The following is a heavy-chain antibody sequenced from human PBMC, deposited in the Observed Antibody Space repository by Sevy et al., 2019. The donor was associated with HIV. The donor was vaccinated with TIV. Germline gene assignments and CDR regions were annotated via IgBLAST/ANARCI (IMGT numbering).Heavy chain of an antibody. V-gene: IGHV4-34*01. J-gene: IGHJ3*02. D-gene: IGHD3-3*01. Sequence: SETLSLTCAVYGGSFSGYYWSWIRQPPGKGLEWIGEINESGSTKYIPSLKSRVIISVDTSRKQFYLQLTPVTAADTAVYYCANLSEDFNIWGQGTMVTVSS. CDR1: GGSFSGYY. CDR2: INESGST. CDR3: ANLSEDFNI.